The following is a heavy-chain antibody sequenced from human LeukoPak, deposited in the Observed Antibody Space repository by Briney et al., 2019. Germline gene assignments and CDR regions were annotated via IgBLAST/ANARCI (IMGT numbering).Heavy chain of an antibody. D-gene: IGHD3-10*01. CDR2: INHSGST. Sequence: SETLSPTCAVYGGSFSGYYWSWIRQPPGKGLEWIGEINHSGSTNYNPSLKSRVTISVDTSKNQFSLKLSSVTAADTAVYYCAGSGSYFYYYYYYMDVWGKGTTVTVSS. J-gene: IGHJ6*03. CDR1: GGSFSGYY. V-gene: IGHV4-34*01. CDR3: AGSGSYFYYYYYYMDV.